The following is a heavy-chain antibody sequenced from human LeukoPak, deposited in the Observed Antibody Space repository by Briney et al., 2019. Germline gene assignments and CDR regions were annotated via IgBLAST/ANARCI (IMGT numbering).Heavy chain of an antibody. V-gene: IGHV3-23*01. J-gene: IGHJ4*02. CDR1: GFTFSIYA. CDR3: AKRYYDFPLDY. D-gene: IGHD3-3*01. CDR2: ISANGGET. Sequence: GGSLGLSCAASGFTFSIYAMNWVRQAPGKGLEWVSSISANGGETHYADSVKGRFTISRDNSKNTLYLQINNPRVEDTAVYYCAKRYYDFPLDYWGQGTLVTVSS.